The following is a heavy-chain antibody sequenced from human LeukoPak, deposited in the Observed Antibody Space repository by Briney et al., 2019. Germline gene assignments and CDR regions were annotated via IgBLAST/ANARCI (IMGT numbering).Heavy chain of an antibody. CDR3: LRARPPHYYSDY. V-gene: IGHV3-74*01. Sequence: GGSLRLSCAASGFTFNSYWMHWVRQSPGEGLVWVSRINFDGSSTNYADSVKGRFSISRDNAKNTLYLQMNSLRAEDTAVYYCLRARPPHYYSDYWGQGTLVTVSS. J-gene: IGHJ4*02. CDR2: INFDGSST. CDR1: GFTFNSYW.